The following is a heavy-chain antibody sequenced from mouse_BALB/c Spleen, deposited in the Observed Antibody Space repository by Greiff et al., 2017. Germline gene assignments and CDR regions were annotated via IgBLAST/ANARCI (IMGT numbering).Heavy chain of an antibody. Sequence: DVHLVESGGGLVQPGGSRKLSCAASGFTFSSFGMHWVRQAPEKGLEWVAYISSGSSTIYYADTVKGRFTISRDNPKNTLFLQMTSLRSEDTAMYYCARRPELYWYFDVWGAGTTVTVSS. CDR1: GFTFSSFG. V-gene: IGHV5-17*02. CDR3: ARRPELYWYFDV. J-gene: IGHJ1*01. CDR2: ISSGSSTI.